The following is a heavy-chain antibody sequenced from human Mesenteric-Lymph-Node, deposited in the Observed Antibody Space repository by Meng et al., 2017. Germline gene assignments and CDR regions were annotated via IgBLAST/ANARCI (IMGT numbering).Heavy chain of an antibody. J-gene: IGHJ4*02. V-gene: IGHV1-18*04. CDR3: AREFEYDEWELSFDY. D-gene: IGHD1-26*01. CDR1: GYTFTSYY. CDR2: ISAYNGNT. Sequence: ASVKVSCKASGYTFTSYYMHWVRQAPGQGLEWMGWISAYNGNTNYAQKLQGRVTMTTDTSTSTAYMELRSLRSDDTAVYYCAREFEYDEWELSFDYWGQGTLVTVSS.